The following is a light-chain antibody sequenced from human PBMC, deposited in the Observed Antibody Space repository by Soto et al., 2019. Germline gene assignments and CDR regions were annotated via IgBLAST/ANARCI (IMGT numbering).Light chain of an antibody. CDR1: SSDVGGYNY. V-gene: IGLV2-14*03. CDR3: TSYTTSSTVV. CDR2: DVT. J-gene: IGLJ2*01. Sequence: QSVLTQPASVSGSPGQSIAISCTGTSSDVGGYNYVSWYQQHPGKAPNHIIFDVTRRPSGVSDRFSGSKSGNTASLTISGLQAEDEADYYCTSYTTSSTVVFGGGTKVTVL.